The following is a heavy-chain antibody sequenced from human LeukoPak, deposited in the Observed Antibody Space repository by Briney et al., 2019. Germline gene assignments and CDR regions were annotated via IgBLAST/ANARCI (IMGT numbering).Heavy chain of an antibody. CDR1: GFTFSSYS. D-gene: IGHD3-10*01. V-gene: IGHV3-48*04. CDR2: ISSSTM. J-gene: IGHJ4*02. CDR3: ARPLSTGGGSGSYHAGY. Sequence: PGGSLRLSCAASGFTFSSYSMNWVRQAPGKGLEWVSYISSSTMYYADSVKGRFTISRDNAKNSLYLQMNSLRAEDTAVYYCARPLSTGGGSGSYHAGYWGQGTLVTVSS.